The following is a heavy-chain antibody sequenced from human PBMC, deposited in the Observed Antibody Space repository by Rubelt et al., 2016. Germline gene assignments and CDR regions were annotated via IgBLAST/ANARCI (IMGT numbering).Heavy chain of an antibody. CDR3: ASHFDFWSAIDN. J-gene: IGHJ4*02. CDR2: INHSGST. CDR1: GGSFSGYY. V-gene: IGHV4-34*02. D-gene: IGHD3-3*01. Sequence: QVQLQQWGAGLLKPSETLSLTCAVYGGSFSGYYWSWIRQTPGKGLDWIGEINHSGSTSYNPSLKSRVTISVDTSKNQFSLKRSSVTAADTAVYYCASHFDFWSAIDNWGRGTLVTVSS.